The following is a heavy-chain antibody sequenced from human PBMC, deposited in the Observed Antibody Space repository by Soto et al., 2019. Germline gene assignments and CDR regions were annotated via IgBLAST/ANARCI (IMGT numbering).Heavy chain of an antibody. J-gene: IGHJ6*02. D-gene: IGHD6-6*01. CDR1: GFTFSSYG. V-gene: IGHV3-33*01. CDR2: IWYDGSNK. CDR3: ARDFSSYSSWRPDAQKNYGMDV. Sequence: GGSLRLSCAASGFTFSSYGMHWVRQAPGKGLEWVAVIWYDGSNKYYADSVKGRFTISRDNSKNTLYLQMNSLRAEDTAVYYCARDFSSYSSWRPDAQKNYGMDVWGQGTTVTVSS.